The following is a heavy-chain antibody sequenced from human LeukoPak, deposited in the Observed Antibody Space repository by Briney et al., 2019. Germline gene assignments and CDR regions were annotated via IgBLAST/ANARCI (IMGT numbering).Heavy chain of an antibody. V-gene: IGHV4-34*01. D-gene: IGHD1-14*01. J-gene: IGHJ4*02. CDR3: ARSELREGFDY. CDR2: YNHFGST. Sequence: SETLSLTCAVSGGSFSGFYWSWIRQSPGKGLEWIGEYNHFGSTNYNPSLKSRVTISVDTSKNQFSLKLSSVTAADTAVYYCARSELREGFDYWGQGTLVTVSS. CDR1: GGSFSGFY.